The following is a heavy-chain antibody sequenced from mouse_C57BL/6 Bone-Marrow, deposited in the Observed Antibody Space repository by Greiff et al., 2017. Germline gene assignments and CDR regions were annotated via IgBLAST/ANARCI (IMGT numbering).Heavy chain of an antibody. CDR2: IYPGDGAT. D-gene: IGHD4-1*01. CDR1: GYTFTSYW. Sequence: QVQLKQPGAELVKPGASVKMSCKASGYTFTSYWITWVKQRPGKGLEWIGQIYPGDGATNYNGKFKGKATLTADKSSSTAYMQLSSLTSEDSAVYFCARDWDYCDYWGQGTTLTVSS. CDR3: ARDWDYCDY. J-gene: IGHJ2*01. V-gene: IGHV1-80*01.